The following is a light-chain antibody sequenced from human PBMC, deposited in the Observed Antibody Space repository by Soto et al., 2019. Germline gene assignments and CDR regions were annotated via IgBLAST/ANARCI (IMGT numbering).Light chain of an antibody. CDR3: QQDGTSLRGT. J-gene: IGKJ1*01. CDR1: QSVDNY. CDR2: GAS. Sequence: EIVMTQSPATLSVSPGERATLSCRASQSVDNYLDWYQQKPGQAPRLLIYGASNRAAGVPDRFSGSGSGTDFTLTITSLEPEDFAVYYCQQDGTSLRGTFGQGTKVDIK. V-gene: IGKV3D-15*01.